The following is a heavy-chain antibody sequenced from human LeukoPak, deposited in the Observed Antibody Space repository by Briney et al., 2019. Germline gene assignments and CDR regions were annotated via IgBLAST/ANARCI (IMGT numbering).Heavy chain of an antibody. CDR2: IWYDGSNK. Sequence: PGGSLRLSCAASGFTVSSNYMSWVRQAPGKGLEWVAVIWYDGSNKYYADSVKGRFTISRDNSKNTLYLQMNSLRAEDTAVYYCARDSPMVRGTYGMDVWGQGTTVTVSS. V-gene: IGHV3-33*08. D-gene: IGHD3-10*01. J-gene: IGHJ6*02. CDR1: GFTVSSNY. CDR3: ARDSPMVRGTYGMDV.